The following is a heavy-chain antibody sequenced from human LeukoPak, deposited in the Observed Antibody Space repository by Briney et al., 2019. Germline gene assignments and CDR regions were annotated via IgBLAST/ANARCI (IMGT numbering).Heavy chain of an antibody. CDR3: ARVGYDFWSGYYGYYFDY. J-gene: IGHJ4*02. CDR2: IYTSGST. V-gene: IGHV4-61*02. CDR1: GGSISSGSYY. Sequence: SETLSLTCTVSGGSISSGSYYWSWIRQPAGKGLEWIGRIYTSGSTNYNPSLKSRVTISVDPSKNQFSLKLSSVTAADTAVYYCARVGYDFWSGYYGYYFDYWGQGTLVTVSS. D-gene: IGHD3-3*01.